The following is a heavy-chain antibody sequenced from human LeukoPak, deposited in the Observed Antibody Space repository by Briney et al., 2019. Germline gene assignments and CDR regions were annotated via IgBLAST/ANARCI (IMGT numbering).Heavy chain of an antibody. D-gene: IGHD3-10*01. CDR2: MNPNSGNT. J-gene: IGHJ5*02. Sequence: GASLKVSCKASGYTFTSYDINWVRQATGQGLEWMGWMNPNSGNTGYAQKFQGRVTMTRNTSISTAYMELSSLRSEDTAVYYCARVPQKLLWFGELLLRRNWFDPWGQGTLVTVSS. V-gene: IGHV1-8*01. CDR3: ARVPQKLLWFGELLLRRNWFDP. CDR1: GYTFTSYD.